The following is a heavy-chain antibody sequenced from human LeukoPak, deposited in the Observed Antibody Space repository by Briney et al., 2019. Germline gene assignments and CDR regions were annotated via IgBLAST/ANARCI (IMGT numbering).Heavy chain of an antibody. CDR1: GFTFSSYS. Sequence: GGSLRLSCAASGFTFSSYSMNWVRQAPGKGLEWVSSISSSSSYIYYAGSVKGRFTISRDNAKNSLYLQMNSLRAEDTAVYYCARLRTDDFWSGYYFDYWGQGTLVTVSS. CDR2: ISSSSSYI. J-gene: IGHJ4*02. D-gene: IGHD3-3*01. CDR3: ARLRTDDFWSGYYFDY. V-gene: IGHV3-21*01.